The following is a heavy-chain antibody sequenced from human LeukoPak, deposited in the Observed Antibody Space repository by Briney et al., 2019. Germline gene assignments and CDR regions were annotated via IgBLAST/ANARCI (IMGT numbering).Heavy chain of an antibody. D-gene: IGHD3-10*01. CDR1: GGSISSYY. J-gene: IGHJ4*02. Sequence: PSETLSLTCTVSGGSISSYYWSWIRQPPGKGLEWIGYIYYSGSTNYNPSLKSRVTISVDTSKNQFSLKLSSVTAADTAVYYCARDRYYGSSFLDYWGQGTLVTVSS. CDR3: ARDRYYGSSFLDY. CDR2: IYYSGST. V-gene: IGHV4-59*01.